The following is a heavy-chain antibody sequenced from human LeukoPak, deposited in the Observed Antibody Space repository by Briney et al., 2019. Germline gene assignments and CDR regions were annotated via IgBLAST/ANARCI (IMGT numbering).Heavy chain of an antibody. CDR3: AKDRIAAANMGAFQH. J-gene: IGHJ1*01. CDR2: IYGGGTT. Sequence: GGSLRLSCAASGVTVSRNYMTWVRQAPGKGLKWVPIIYGGGTTDYADSVKGRFTISRDNSKNTLYLQMNSLRAEDTAAYYCAKDRIAAANMGAFQHWGQGTLVTVSS. V-gene: IGHV3-53*01. CDR1: GVTVSRNY. D-gene: IGHD6-13*01.